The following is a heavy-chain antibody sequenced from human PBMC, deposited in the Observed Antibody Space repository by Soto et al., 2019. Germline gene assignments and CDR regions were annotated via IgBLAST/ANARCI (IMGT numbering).Heavy chain of an antibody. V-gene: IGHV1-69*08. CDR1: GGTFSSYT. CDR3: ARDPVAYYGSGSYCYFDY. Sequence: QVQLVQSGAEVKKPGSSVKVSCKASGGTFSSYTISWVRQAPGQGLEWMGRIIPILGIANYAQKFQGRVTITADKSTSTAYMELSSLRSEDTAVYYCARDPVAYYGSGSYCYFDYWGQGTLVTVSS. D-gene: IGHD3-10*01. CDR2: IIPILGIA. J-gene: IGHJ4*02.